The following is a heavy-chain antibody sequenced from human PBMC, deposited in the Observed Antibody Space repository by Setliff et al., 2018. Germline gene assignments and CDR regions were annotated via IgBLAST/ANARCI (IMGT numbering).Heavy chain of an antibody. D-gene: IGHD5-18*01. V-gene: IGHV1-18*01. CDR3: ARVDTGMGLPFDY. Sequence: GASVKVSCKASGYTFKTYGFTWVRQAPGQGLEWMGWISPYNGNTNSAQKFQGRVTMTRDTSISTAYMEVSRLRSDDTAVYYCARVDTGMGLPFDYWGQGTLVTAPQ. J-gene: IGHJ4*02. CDR2: ISPYNGNT. CDR1: GYTFKTYG.